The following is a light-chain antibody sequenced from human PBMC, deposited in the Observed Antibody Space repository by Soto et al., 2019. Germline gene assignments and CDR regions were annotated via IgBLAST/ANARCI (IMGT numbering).Light chain of an antibody. Sequence: DIVMTQSPDSLAVSLGERATINCKSSQSVLYSSNNKNYLAWYQQKPGQPPKLLIYWASTRESGVPDRFRGSGSGTDFTLTISSLQAEDVAVYYCQQYYTTPLTFGGVTKVEIK. V-gene: IGKV4-1*01. CDR2: WAS. CDR3: QQYYTTPLT. J-gene: IGKJ4*01. CDR1: QSVLYSSNNKNY.